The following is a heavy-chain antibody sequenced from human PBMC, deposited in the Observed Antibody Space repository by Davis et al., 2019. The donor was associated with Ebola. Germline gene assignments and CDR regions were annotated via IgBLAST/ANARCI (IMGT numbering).Heavy chain of an antibody. CDR1: GGSISGRVW. V-gene: IGHV4-4*02. Sequence: SETLSLTCAVSGGSISGRVWWSWVRQPPGKGLEWIGEISHGGSTNYNPSLKSRATISLDTSKNQFFLKVNSMTAADTAVYYCARVGAATGGELDYWGQGALVTVSS. J-gene: IGHJ4*02. CDR3: ARVGAATGGELDY. CDR2: ISHGGST. D-gene: IGHD3-16*01.